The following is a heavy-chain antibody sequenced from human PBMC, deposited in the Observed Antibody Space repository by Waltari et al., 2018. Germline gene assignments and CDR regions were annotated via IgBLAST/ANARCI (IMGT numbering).Heavy chain of an antibody. CDR3: AKDRGFRTDLHY. D-gene: IGHD3-10*01. J-gene: IGHJ4*02. Sequence: QVQLVESGGGVVQPGGSLRLSCAASGFTFSSYGMHWVRQAPGKGLEWVAFIRDDGINKYYADSVKGRFTISSDNSKNTLYLQMNSLRAEDTAGYYCAKDRGFRTDLHYWGQGTLVTVSS. CDR1: GFTFSSYG. V-gene: IGHV3-30*02. CDR2: IRDDGINK.